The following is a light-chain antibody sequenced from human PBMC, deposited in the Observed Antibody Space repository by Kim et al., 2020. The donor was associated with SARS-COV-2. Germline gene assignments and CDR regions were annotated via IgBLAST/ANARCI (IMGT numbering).Light chain of an antibody. CDR3: QQYNTYSQT. J-gene: IGKJ1*01. V-gene: IGKV1-5*01. CDR2: DAS. CDR1: QNINSW. Sequence: ASVGDRVTITCRASQNINSWLAWYQQKPGKAPRLLIYDASNLESGVPSRFSGSGSGTEFTLTISSLQPDDFAAYYCQQYNTYSQTFGQGTKVDIK.